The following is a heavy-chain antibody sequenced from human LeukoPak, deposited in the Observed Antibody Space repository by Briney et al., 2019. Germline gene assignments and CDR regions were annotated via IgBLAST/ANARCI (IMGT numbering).Heavy chain of an antibody. CDR2: INPRGTI. Sequence: SETLSLTCGVFGGSFSGYSWSWIRQSPGKGLEWIGDINPRGTINFNPSLKSRVLMSLDASRTQFSLRLDSVTAADTAVYYCARFPDRGMDVWGQGTTVTVSS. V-gene: IGHV4-34*01. CDR1: GGSFSGYS. J-gene: IGHJ6*02. D-gene: IGHD3-22*01. CDR3: ARFPDRGMDV.